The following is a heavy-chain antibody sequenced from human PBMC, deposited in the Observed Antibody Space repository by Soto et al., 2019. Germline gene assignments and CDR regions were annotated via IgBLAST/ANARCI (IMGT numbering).Heavy chain of an antibody. CDR2: ISAYNGNT. J-gene: IGHJ5*02. D-gene: IGHD3-22*01. CDR1: GYTFTSYG. CDR3: ARTPLNYYDSSGYVNWFDP. Sequence: ASVKVSCKASGYTFTSYGISWVRQAPGQGLEWMGWISAYNGNTNYAQKLQGRVTMTTDTSTSTAYMELRSLRSDGTAVYYCARTPLNYYDSSGYVNWFDPWGHGTLVTVSS. V-gene: IGHV1-18*04.